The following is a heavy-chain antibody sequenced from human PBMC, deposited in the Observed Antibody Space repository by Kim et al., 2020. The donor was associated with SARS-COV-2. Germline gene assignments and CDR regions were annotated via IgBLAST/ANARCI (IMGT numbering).Heavy chain of an antibody. D-gene: IGHD3-16*01. CDR3: ARVKGGTLGYWYFDL. V-gene: IGHV1-46*01. CDR1: GYTFTSYY. J-gene: IGHJ2*01. CDR2: INPSGGST. Sequence: ASVKVSCKASGYTFTSYYMHWVRQAPGQGLEWMGIINPSGGSTSYAQKFQGRVTMTRDTSTSTVYMELSSLRSEDTAVYYCARVKGGTLGYWYFDLWGRGTLVTVSS.